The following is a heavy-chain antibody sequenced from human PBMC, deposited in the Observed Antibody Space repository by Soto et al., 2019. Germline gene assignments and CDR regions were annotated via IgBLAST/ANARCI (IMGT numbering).Heavy chain of an antibody. CDR2: ISYDGSNK. Sequence: GGSLRLSCAASGFTFSSYAMHWVRQAPGKGLEWVAVISYDGSNKYYADSVEGRFTISRDNSKNTLYLQMNSLRAEDTAVYYCARDREYYGSGSYFDIWGQGTMVTVSS. CDR1: GFTFSSYA. V-gene: IGHV3-30-3*01. D-gene: IGHD3-10*01. J-gene: IGHJ3*02. CDR3: ARDREYYGSGSYFDI.